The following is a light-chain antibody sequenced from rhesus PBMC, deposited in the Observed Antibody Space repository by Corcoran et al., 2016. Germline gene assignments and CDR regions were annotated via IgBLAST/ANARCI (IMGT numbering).Light chain of an antibody. CDR3: IQYYRDPLT. J-gene: IGKJ4*01. V-gene: IGKV1-43*02. CDR1: QGISTY. Sequence: DIQMTQSPSSLSASVGDRVTITCRASQGISTYLNWYQQKQRKAPKRLIYATSSLESGVPSRFSGGGSGTDFTLTITSLQHEDFATYYCIQYYRDPLTFGGGTKVEIK. CDR2: ATS.